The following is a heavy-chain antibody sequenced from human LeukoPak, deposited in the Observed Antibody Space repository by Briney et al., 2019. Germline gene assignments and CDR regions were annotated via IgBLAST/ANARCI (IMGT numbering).Heavy chain of an antibody. J-gene: IGHJ5*02. D-gene: IGHD6-13*01. V-gene: IGHV1-69*04. Sequence: SVKVSCMASGGSFSSYTISWVRQAPGQGLEWMGRIIPILGIANYAQKFQGRVTITADKSTSTAYMELSSLRSEDTAVYYCARDSSSWYNWFDPWGQGTLVTVSS. CDR1: GGSFSSYT. CDR2: IIPILGIA. CDR3: ARDSSSWYNWFDP.